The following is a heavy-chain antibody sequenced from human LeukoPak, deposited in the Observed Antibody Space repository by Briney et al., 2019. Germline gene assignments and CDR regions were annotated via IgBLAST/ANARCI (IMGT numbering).Heavy chain of an antibody. V-gene: IGHV1-8*01. CDR2: MNPNSGNT. Sequence: ASVKVSCKASGYTFTSYDINWVRQATGQGLEWMGWMNPNSGNTGYAQKFQGRVTMTRNTSRSTAYMELSSLRSEETAVYYCARGPITDPYSNFDYWGQGTLVTVSS. J-gene: IGHJ4*02. CDR1: GYTFTSYD. CDR3: ARGPITDPYSNFDY. D-gene: IGHD4-11*01.